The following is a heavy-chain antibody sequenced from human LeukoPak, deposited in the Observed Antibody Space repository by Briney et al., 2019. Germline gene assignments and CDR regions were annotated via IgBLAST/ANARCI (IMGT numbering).Heavy chain of an antibody. CDR1: GFTFSSYA. D-gene: IGHD6-13*01. J-gene: IGHJ6*04. V-gene: IGHV3-30*04. CDR3: ARVIAAAALYYYYDMDV. CDR2: ISYDGSNK. Sequence: GGSLRLSCAASGFTFSSYAMHWVRQAPGKGLEWVAVISYDGSNKYYADSVKGRFTISRGNSKNTLYLQMNSLRAEDTAVYYCARVIAAAALYYYYDMDVWGKGTTVTVSS.